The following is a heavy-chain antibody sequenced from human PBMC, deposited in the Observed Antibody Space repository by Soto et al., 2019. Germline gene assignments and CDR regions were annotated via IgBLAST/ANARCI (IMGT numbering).Heavy chain of an antibody. CDR2: IYYTGST. V-gene: IGHV4-59*01. Sequence: PSEPLSLTCTVSGDSISSSDWSCIQQPPGKGLEWLAFIYYTGSTNYNPSLKSRVTISVDTSKNQFSLKLSSVTAADTAVYYCARSFGSRWGGGWFDPWGRGSLVTVSS. D-gene: IGHD6-13*01. J-gene: IGHJ5*02. CDR1: GDSISSSD. CDR3: ARSFGSRWGGGWFDP.